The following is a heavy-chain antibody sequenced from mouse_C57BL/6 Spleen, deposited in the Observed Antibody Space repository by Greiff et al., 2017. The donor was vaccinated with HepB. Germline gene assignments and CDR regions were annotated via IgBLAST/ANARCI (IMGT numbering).Heavy chain of an antibody. D-gene: IGHD4-1*01. CDR1: GYTFTSYW. CDR3: ARSLTGTGFDD. Sequence: VQLQQSGAELVKPGASVKLSCKASGYTFTSYWMQWVNQRPGQGLEWIGEIDPSDSYTNYTQKFKGKATLTVDTSSSTAYMQLSSLTSEDSAVYYCARSLTGTGFDDWGQGTTLTVSS. J-gene: IGHJ2*01. V-gene: IGHV1-50*01. CDR2: IDPSDSYT.